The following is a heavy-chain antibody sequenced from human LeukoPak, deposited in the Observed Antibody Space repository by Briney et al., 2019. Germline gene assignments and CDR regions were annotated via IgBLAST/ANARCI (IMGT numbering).Heavy chain of an antibody. CDR2: ISSSSSYI. Sequence: PGGSLRLSCAASGFTFSSYSMNWVRQAPGKGLEWVSSISSSSSYIYYADSVKGRFTISRDNAKNSLYLQMNSLRAEDTAVYFCARRMAVAGTWDYWGQGTLVTVSS. CDR3: ARRMAVAGTWDY. V-gene: IGHV3-21*01. J-gene: IGHJ4*02. D-gene: IGHD6-19*01. CDR1: GFTFSSYS.